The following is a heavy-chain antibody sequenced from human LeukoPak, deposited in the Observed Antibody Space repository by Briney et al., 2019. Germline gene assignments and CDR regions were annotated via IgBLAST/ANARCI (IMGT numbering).Heavy chain of an antibody. V-gene: IGHV3-23*01. CDR1: GLTFSNYA. J-gene: IGHJ5*02. CDR2: ISGSGGST. Sequence: GGSLRLSCAASGLTFSNYAMSWVRQAPGKGLECVLAISGSGGSTYYADSVKGRFTISRDNSKNTLYLQMNSLRAEDTAVYYCAKECGYSYYNWFDPWGQGTLVTVSS. D-gene: IGHD5-18*01. CDR3: AKECGYSYYNWFDP.